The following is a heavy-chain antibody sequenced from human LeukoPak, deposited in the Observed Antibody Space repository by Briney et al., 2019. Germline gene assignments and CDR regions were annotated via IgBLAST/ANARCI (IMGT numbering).Heavy chain of an antibody. CDR1: GFDLSNFW. Sequence: GGSLRLSCAVSGFDLSNFWMSWVRQAPGKGLEWVANIKQDESEKYYVDSVKGRFTISRDNAKNSLYLQMNSLRGEDTAVYYCARPRWLQFGPHDSWGQGTLVTVSS. V-gene: IGHV3-7*01. CDR3: ARPRWLQFGPHDS. D-gene: IGHD5-18*01. CDR2: IKQDESEK. J-gene: IGHJ4*02.